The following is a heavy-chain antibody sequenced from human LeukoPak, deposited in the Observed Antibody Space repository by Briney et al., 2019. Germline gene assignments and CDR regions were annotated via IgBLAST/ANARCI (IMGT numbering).Heavy chain of an antibody. D-gene: IGHD3-22*01. CDR1: GGSFSGYY. J-gene: IGHJ4*02. CDR3: ARRPIYYSDSSGYLLDY. V-gene: IGHV4-34*01. Sequence: PSETLSLTCAVYGGSFSGYYWSWIRQPPGKGLEWIGEINHSGSTNYNPSLKSRVTISVDTSKNQFSLKLSSVTAADTAVYYCARRPIYYSDSSGYLLDYWGQGTLVTVSS. CDR2: INHSGST.